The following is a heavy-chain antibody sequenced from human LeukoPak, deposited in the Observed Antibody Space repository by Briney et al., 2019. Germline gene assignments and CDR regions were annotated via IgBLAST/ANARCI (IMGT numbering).Heavy chain of an antibody. J-gene: IGHJ4*02. CDR3: ARGSRRGYYKRDPAIDY. Sequence: SVKVSCKASGGTFSSYAISWVRQAPGQGLEWMGRIIPILGIANYAQKFQGRVTITADKSTSTAYMELSSLRSEDTAVYYCARGSRRGYYKRDPAIDYWGQGTLVTVSS. D-gene: IGHD3-9*01. V-gene: IGHV1-69*04. CDR1: GGTFSSYA. CDR2: IIPILGIA.